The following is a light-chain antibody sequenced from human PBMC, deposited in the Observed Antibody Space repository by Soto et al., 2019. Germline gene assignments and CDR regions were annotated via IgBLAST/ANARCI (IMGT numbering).Light chain of an antibody. Sequence: EIVLTQSPATLSLSPVERATLSCRASQSVSSYLAWIQQEPGQAPRLLIYDASNRATGTSARFSGSGSGTDFTLTISSLEPEDFAVYYCLQRSKWPLTFGGGTKVDIK. CDR3: LQRSKWPLT. J-gene: IGKJ4*01. V-gene: IGKV3-11*01. CDR2: DAS. CDR1: QSVSSY.